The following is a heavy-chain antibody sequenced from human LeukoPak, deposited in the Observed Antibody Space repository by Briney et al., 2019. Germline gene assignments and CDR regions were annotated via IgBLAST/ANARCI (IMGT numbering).Heavy chain of an antibody. J-gene: IGHJ4*02. Sequence: PGGPLRLSCAASGFTFSDYYMSWIRQAPGKGLEWVSYISSSGSTIYYADSVKGRFTISRDNAKNSLYLQMNSLRAEDTAVYYCARHDFWSGYYQYYFDYWGQGTLVTVSS. CDR3: ARHDFWSGYYQYYFDY. CDR1: GFTFSDYY. CDR2: ISSSGSTI. V-gene: IGHV3-11*01. D-gene: IGHD3-3*01.